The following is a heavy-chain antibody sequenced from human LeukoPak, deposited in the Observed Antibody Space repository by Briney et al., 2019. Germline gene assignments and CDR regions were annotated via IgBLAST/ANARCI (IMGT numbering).Heavy chain of an antibody. J-gene: IGHJ4*02. CDR3: ARSRKDPYYDILTGYFDY. CDR1: GGSISSYY. D-gene: IGHD3-9*01. CDR2: IYYSGST. Sequence: PSETLSLTCTVSGGSISSYYWSWIRQPPGKGLEWIGYIYYSGSTNYNPSLKSRVTISVDTSKNQFSLRLSSVTAADTAVYYCARSRKDPYYDILTGYFDYWGRGTLVTVSS. V-gene: IGHV4-59*12.